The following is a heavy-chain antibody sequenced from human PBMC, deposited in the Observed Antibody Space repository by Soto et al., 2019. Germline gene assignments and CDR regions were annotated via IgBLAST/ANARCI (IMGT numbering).Heavy chain of an antibody. D-gene: IGHD2-21*02. J-gene: IGHJ5*02. V-gene: IGHV4-30-2*01. CDR1: GGSISSGGYS. CDR2: IYHSGST. CDR3: ARAYCGGDCYFGARGGWFDP. Sequence: SETLSLTCAVSGGSISSGGYSWSWIRQPPGKGLEWIGYIYHSGSTYYNPSLKSRVTISVDRSKNQFSLKLSSVTAADTAVYYCARAYCGGDCYFGARGGWFDPWGQGTLVTVSS.